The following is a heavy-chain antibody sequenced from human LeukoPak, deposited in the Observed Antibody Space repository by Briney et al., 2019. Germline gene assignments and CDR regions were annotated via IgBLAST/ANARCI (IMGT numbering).Heavy chain of an antibody. V-gene: IGHV4-34*01. CDR3: ARGVVAAIMY. Sequence: PSETLSLTCAVYGGSFSGYYWSWIRQPPGKGLEWIGEINHSGSTNYNPSLKSRVTISVDTSKNQFSLKLSSVTAADTAVYYCARGVVAAIMYWGQGTLVTVSS. CDR2: INHSGST. D-gene: IGHD2-15*01. CDR1: GGSFSGYY. J-gene: IGHJ4*02.